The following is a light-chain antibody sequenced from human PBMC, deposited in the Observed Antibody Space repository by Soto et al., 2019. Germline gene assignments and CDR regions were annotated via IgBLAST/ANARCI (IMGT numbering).Light chain of an antibody. CDR3: QQFTSYPLT. CDR2: DAS. CDR1: QTVRNNY. J-gene: IGKJ4*01. Sequence: VLTQSPGTLSLSPGERATLSCRASQTVRNNYLAWYQQKPGQAHRLLIYDASSRATGIPDRFSGGGSGTDFTLTISRLEPEDFAVYYCQQFTSYPLTVGGGTKVDIK. V-gene: IGKV3-20*01.